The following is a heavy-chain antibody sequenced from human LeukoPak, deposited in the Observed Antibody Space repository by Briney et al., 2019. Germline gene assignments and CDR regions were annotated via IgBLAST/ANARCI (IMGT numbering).Heavy chain of an antibody. CDR3: ARETTNYGDYDY. CDR1: GFTFSNYW. D-gene: IGHD4-17*01. J-gene: IGHJ4*02. V-gene: IGHV3-7*01. Sequence: GGSLRLSCAVSGFTFSNYWMSWARQSPGKGLEWVANIYLDGSRAYYVDSVKGRFTISRDNAKNSLFLQMNSLSAEDTAVYYCARETTNYGDYDYWGQGTLVTVSS. CDR2: IYLDGSRA.